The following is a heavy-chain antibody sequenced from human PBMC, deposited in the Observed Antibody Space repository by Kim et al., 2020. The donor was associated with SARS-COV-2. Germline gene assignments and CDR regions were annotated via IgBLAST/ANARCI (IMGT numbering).Heavy chain of an antibody. V-gene: IGHV3-11*01. CDR1: GFTFSDYY. CDR2: ISSSGSTI. CDR3: ARDRCTGGVCYPDY. Sequence: GGSLRLSCAASGFTFSDYYMSWIRQAPGKGLEWVSYISSSGSTIYYADSVKGRFTVSRDNAKNSLYLQTNSLRAEDTAVYYCARDRCTGGVCYPDYWGQGTLVTVSS. J-gene: IGHJ4*02. D-gene: IGHD2-8*02.